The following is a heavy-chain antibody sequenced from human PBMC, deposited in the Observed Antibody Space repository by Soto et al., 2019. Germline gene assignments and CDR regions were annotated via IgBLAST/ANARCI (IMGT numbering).Heavy chain of an antibody. D-gene: IGHD4-17*01. Sequence: QLQLQESGPGLVKPSETLSLTCTVSGGSISSSSYYWGWIRQPPGKGLEWIGSIYYSGSTYYNPSLKSRVTLSVDTSKNQFSLKLSSVTAADTAVYYCARPHDYGDYVYWGQGTLVTVSS. J-gene: IGHJ4*02. CDR3: ARPHDYGDYVY. CDR1: GGSISSSSYY. V-gene: IGHV4-39*01. CDR2: IYYSGST.